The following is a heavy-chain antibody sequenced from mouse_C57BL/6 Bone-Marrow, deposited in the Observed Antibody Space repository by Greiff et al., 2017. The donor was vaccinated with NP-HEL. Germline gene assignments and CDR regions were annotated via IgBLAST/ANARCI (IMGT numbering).Heavy chain of an antibody. CDR1: GYTFTSYW. D-gene: IGHD2-4*01. J-gene: IGHJ1*03. CDR2: IYPGNSDT. Sequence: VQLQQSGTVLARPGASVKMSCKTSGYTFTSYWMHWVKQRPGQGLEWIGAIYPGNSDTSYNQKFKGKAKLTAVTSASTAYMELSSLTNEDSAVYYCTRSIYDYDYWYFDVWGTGTTVTVSS. V-gene: IGHV1-5*01. CDR3: TRSIYDYDYWYFDV.